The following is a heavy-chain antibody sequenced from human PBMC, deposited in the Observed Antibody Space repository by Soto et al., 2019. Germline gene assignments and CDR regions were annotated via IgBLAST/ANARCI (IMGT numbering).Heavy chain of an antibody. D-gene: IGHD6-19*01. CDR1: GGSISSYY. CDR2: IYYSGST. Sequence: SETLSLTCTVSGGSISSYYWSWIRQPPGKGLEWIGYIYYSGSTNYNPSLKSRVTISVDTSKIQFSLKLSSVTAADTAVYYCARLYSSGWYPSDYYGMDVWGQGTTVTVSS. CDR3: ARLYSSGWYPSDYYGMDV. V-gene: IGHV4-59*01. J-gene: IGHJ6*02.